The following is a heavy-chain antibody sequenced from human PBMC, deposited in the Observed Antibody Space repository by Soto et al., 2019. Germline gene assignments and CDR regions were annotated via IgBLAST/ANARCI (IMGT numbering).Heavy chain of an antibody. J-gene: IGHJ4*02. CDR2: IIPIFGTA. V-gene: IGHV1-69*13. CDR1: GGTFSSYA. Sequence: SVKVSCKASGGTFSSYAISWVRQAPGQGLEWMGGIIPIFGTANYAQKFQGRVTITADESTSTAYMELSSLRSEDTAVYYCARDHSGYSSSWYPPDYWGKGTLVTVSS. CDR3: ARDHSGYSSSWYPPDY. D-gene: IGHD6-13*01.